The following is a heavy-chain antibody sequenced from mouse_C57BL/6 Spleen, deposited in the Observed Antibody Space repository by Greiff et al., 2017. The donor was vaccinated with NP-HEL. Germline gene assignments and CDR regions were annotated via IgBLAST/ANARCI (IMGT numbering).Heavy chain of an antibody. J-gene: IGHJ1*03. Sequence: EVKLVESGGGLVQPGGSLSLSCAAPGFTFTDYYMSWVRQPPGKALEWLGFIRNKANGYTTEYSASVKGRFTISRDNSQSILYLQMNALRAEDSATYYCARYRYFDVWGTGTTVTVSS. V-gene: IGHV7-3*01. CDR2: IRNKANGYTT. CDR3: ARYRYFDV. CDR1: GFTFTDYY.